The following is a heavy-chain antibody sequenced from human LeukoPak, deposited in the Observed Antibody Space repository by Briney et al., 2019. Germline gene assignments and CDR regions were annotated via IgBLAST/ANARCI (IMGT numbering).Heavy chain of an antibody. V-gene: IGHV4-39*07. Sequence: SETLSLTCTVSGGSISSSSYYWGWIRQPPGKGLEWIGSIYYSGSTYYNPSLKSRVTISVDTSKNQFSLKLSSVTAADTAVYYCAREYDGSGTTFDYWSQGTLVTVSS. J-gene: IGHJ4*02. CDR3: AREYDGSGTTFDY. CDR1: GGSISSSSYY. D-gene: IGHD3-22*01. CDR2: IYYSGST.